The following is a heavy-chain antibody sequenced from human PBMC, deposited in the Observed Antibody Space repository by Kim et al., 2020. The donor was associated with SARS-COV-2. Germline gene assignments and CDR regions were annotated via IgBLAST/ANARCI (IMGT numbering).Heavy chain of an antibody. CDR1: GGSFSGYY. CDR3: ARLRTVSIVVVPAAIYRGRVGHYGMDV. D-gene: IGHD2-2*02. Sequence: SETLSLTCAVYGGSFSGYYWSWIRQPPGKGLEWIGEINHSGSTNYNPSLKSRVTISVDTSKNQFSLKLSSVTAADTAVYYCARLRTVSIVVVPAAIYRGRVGHYGMDVWGQGTTVTVSS. CDR2: INHSGST. V-gene: IGHV4-34*01. J-gene: IGHJ6*02.